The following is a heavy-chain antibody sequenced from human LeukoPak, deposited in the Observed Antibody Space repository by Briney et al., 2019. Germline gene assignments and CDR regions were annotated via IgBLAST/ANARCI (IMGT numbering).Heavy chain of an antibody. CDR3: ARDMGTVVVPAAYHGAFDI. CDR2: ISAYNDNT. J-gene: IGHJ3*02. CDR1: GYTFTSYG. Sequence: GASVKVSCKASGYTFTSYGISWVRQAPGQGLEWMGWISAYNDNTNYAQKLQGRVTMTTDTSTSTAYMELRSLRSDDTAVYYCARDMGTVVVPAAYHGAFDIWGQGTMVTVSS. V-gene: IGHV1-18*01. D-gene: IGHD2-2*03.